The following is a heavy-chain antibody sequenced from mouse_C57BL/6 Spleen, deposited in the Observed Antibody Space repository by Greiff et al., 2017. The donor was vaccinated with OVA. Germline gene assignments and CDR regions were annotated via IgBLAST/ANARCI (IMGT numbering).Heavy chain of an antibody. Sequence: DVKLVESGGGLVKPGGSLKLSCAASGFTFSDYGMHWVRQAPEKGLEWVAYIRSGSSTNYYAATVNGRFTISRDNAKNTLFLKMTSLRSEDTAMFYCARNRSFFYYIDYWGQGTPLTVSS. CDR3: ARNRSFFYYIDY. D-gene: IGHD5-1-1*01. CDR2: IRSGSSTN. V-gene: IGHV5-17*01. CDR1: GFTFSDYG. J-gene: IGHJ2*01.